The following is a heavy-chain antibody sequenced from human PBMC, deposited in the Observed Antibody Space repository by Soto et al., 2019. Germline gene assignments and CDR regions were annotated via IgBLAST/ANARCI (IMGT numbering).Heavy chain of an antibody. D-gene: IGHD1-20*01. CDR2: IFHSGST. Sequence: PSETLSLTCTVSGGSISSNSHYWGWIRQTPGKGLEWIGSIFHSGSTKYSASLKSRVTISVDTSKDQFSLRLSSVTAADTAVYFCARLFTESYNIDYWGHGTLVTVSS. CDR3: ARLFTESYNIDY. J-gene: IGHJ4*01. CDR1: GGSISSNSHY. V-gene: IGHV4-39*01.